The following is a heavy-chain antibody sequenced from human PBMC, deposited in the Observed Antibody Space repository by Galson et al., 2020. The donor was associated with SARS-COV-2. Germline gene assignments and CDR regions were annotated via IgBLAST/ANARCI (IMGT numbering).Heavy chain of an antibody. Sequence: VGSLRLSCAASGFTFSSYAMTWVRQAPGKGLEWVSAIGGSGGSTNYADSVKGRFTISRDNSKNTLYLQMNSLRVEDTAVYYCAKGNSYYYMDVGGKVTTVTVFS. CDR3: AKGNSYYYMDV. CDR2: IGGSGGST. J-gene: IGHJ6*03. V-gene: IGHV3-23*01. CDR1: GFTFSSYA.